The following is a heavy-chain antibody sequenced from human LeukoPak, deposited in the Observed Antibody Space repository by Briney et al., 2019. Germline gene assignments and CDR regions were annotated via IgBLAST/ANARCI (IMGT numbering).Heavy chain of an antibody. V-gene: IGHV3-30*18. CDR2: ISYDGSNK. CDR3: AKDLRLLYYQYGMDV. Sequence: GGSLRLSCAASEFTFSSYGMHWVRQAPGKGLEWLAVISYDGSNKYYADSVKGRFTISRDNSKNTLYLQMNSLRAEDTAVYYCAKDLRLLYYQYGMDVWGQGTTVTVSS. D-gene: IGHD1-26*01. J-gene: IGHJ6*02. CDR1: EFTFSSYG.